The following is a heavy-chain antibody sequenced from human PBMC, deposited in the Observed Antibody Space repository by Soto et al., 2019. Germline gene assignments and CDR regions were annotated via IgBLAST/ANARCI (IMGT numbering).Heavy chain of an antibody. V-gene: IGHV4-59*01. CDR2: MYYMGTT. CDR3: VGGLAERGRIEI. CDR1: GAFITNYY. J-gene: IGHJ4*01. D-gene: IGHD2-21*01. Sequence: SETLSLTCTVSGAFITNYYWSWIRPPPGKRLEYIGYMYYMGTTYYNPSLQSRVTISGDASKNQFSLKLRSVTDAATAVYYGVGGLAERGRIEIWGQGTLVTISS.